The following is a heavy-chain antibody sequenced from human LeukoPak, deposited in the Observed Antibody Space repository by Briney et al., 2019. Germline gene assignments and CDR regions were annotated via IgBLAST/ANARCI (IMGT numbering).Heavy chain of an antibody. CDR1: GYTFSSYY. D-gene: IGHD3-22*01. V-gene: IGHV1-46*01. CDR3: ARDDSSGPQVY. J-gene: IGHJ4*02. Sequence: ASLKVSCKASGYTFSSYYMHWGRQAPRQGHEWMGIIDPSGGSTKYAQKLQGRVTMTSDTSTSTVYMELCGLRSGDTVVYYCARDDSSGPQVYWGQGSLVTVSS. CDR2: IDPSGGST.